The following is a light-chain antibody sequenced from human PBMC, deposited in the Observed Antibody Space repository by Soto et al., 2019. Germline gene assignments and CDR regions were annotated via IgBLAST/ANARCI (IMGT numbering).Light chain of an antibody. Sequence: EIVLTQSPGTLSLSPGERATLSCRASQSVSSSYLAWYQQKPGQAPRLLIYDASSRATGIPDRFSGSGSGTDFTLTISSLQPEDFAVYYCQQYGTSLFTFGQGTKLEIK. J-gene: IGKJ2*01. CDR1: QSVSSSY. CDR2: DAS. V-gene: IGKV3-20*01. CDR3: QQYGTSLFT.